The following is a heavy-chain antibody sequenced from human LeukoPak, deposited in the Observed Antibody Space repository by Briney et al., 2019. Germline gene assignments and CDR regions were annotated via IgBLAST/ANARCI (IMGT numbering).Heavy chain of an antibody. J-gene: IGHJ4*02. Sequence: GGSLRLSCAASGFTFSSYWMSWVRQAPGKGLEWVANIKQDGSEKYYVDSVKGRFTISRDNSKNTLYLQMNSLRAEDTAVYYCAKDKEQLVNFDYWGQGTLVTVSS. CDR1: GFTFSSYW. D-gene: IGHD6-13*01. CDR3: AKDKEQLVNFDY. V-gene: IGHV3-7*03. CDR2: IKQDGSEK.